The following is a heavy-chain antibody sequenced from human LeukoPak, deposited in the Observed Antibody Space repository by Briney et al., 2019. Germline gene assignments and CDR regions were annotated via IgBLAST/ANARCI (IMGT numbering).Heavy chain of an antibody. V-gene: IGHV1-2*02. CDR1: GYTFTGQY. Sequence: APVKVSCKASGYTFTGQYLHWVRQAPGQGLEWMGWITPNSGGTNYAPKFQGRVTMTRDTSISTAYMELSRLRSDDTAVYYCATGSGTYSPDYWGQGTLVTVSS. J-gene: IGHJ4*02. CDR2: ITPNSGGT. D-gene: IGHD3-10*01. CDR3: ATGSGTYSPDY.